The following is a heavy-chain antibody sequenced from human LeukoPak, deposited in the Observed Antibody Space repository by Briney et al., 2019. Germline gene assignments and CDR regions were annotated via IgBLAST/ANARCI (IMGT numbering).Heavy chain of an antibody. CDR1: GGSISSYY. CDR3: ARGYSYGRYYFDY. CDR2: IYYSGST. D-gene: IGHD5-18*01. V-gene: IGHV4-59*01. Sequence: SETLSLTCTVSGGSISSYYWSWIRQPPGKGLEWIGYIYYSGSTDYNPSLKSRVTISVDTSKNQFSLKLTSVTAADTAVYYCARGYSYGRYYFDYWGQGTLVTVSS. J-gene: IGHJ4*02.